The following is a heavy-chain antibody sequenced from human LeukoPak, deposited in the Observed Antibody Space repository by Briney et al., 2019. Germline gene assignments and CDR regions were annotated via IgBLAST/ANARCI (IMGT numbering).Heavy chain of an antibody. CDR1: GVSISSHY. CDR2: IYYSGST. D-gene: IGHD6-6*01. V-gene: IGHV4-59*11. CDR3: AREYSSSGEAFDS. Sequence: SETLSLTCTVSGVSISSHYWSWIRQPPGKGLEWIGYIYYSGSTNYNPSLKSRVTISVDTSKNQFPLKLSSVTAADAAVYYCAREYSSSGEAFDSCGQGTMVTAS. J-gene: IGHJ3*02.